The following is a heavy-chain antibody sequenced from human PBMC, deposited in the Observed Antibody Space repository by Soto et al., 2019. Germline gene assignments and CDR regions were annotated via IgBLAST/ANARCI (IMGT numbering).Heavy chain of an antibody. D-gene: IGHD2-2*01. J-gene: IGHJ4*02. CDR2: ISKGGYT. CDR3: AREDSIIIPAVSDF. Sequence: GGSLRLSSTVSGFAFNNYGINWVRQAPGKGLEWVSSISKGGYTYYSDSVKGRFAISRDNAKSSVSLQMNTLRVEDTAVYYCAREDSIIIPAVSDFWGQGTLVAVS. V-gene: IGHV3-21*01. CDR1: GFAFNNYG.